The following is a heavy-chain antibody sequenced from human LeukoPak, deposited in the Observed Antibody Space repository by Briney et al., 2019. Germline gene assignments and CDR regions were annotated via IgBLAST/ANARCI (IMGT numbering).Heavy chain of an antibody. CDR2: ISSSSSYI. CDR3: ARDRGVATILGRYFGY. J-gene: IGHJ4*02. Sequence: GGSLRLSCAASGFTFSSYSMNWVRQAPGKGLEWVSSISSSSSYIYYADSVKGRFTISRDNAKNSLYLQMNSLRAEDTAVYYCARDRGVATILGRYFGYWGQGTLVTVSS. V-gene: IGHV3-21*01. CDR1: GFTFSSYS. D-gene: IGHD5-12*01.